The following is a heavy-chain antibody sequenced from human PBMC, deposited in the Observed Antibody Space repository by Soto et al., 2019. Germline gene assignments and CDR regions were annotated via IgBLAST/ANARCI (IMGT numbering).Heavy chain of an antibody. D-gene: IGHD1-26*01. CDR1: GASVSSGTYY. Sequence: SETLSLTCTVSGASVSSGTYYWNWIRQPPGRGLEWIGHIYYTGTTKYSPSLKGRVIISVDKSKNQFSLKLSSMTAADTAVYYCAREAKWDLPSYYYYAMDVWGPGTTVTVSS. CDR3: AREAKWDLPSYYYYAMDV. CDR2: IYYTGTT. V-gene: IGHV4-61*01. J-gene: IGHJ6*02.